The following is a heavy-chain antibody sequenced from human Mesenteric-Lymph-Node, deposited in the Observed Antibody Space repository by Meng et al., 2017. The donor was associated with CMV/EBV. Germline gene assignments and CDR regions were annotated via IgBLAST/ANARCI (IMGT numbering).Heavy chain of an antibody. Sequence: QVQVHQWGAGLLKPSETLFVTCAVYGGSFSGYYWNWIRQSPEKGLEWIGEINHSGSTTYNPSFTSRIIISVDTSTNQISLNMSSVTAADTAVYYCARGSSYDILTGYFDYWGQGALATVSS. V-gene: IGHV4-34*01. J-gene: IGHJ4*02. CDR1: GGSFSGYY. D-gene: IGHD3-9*01. CDR2: INHSGST. CDR3: ARGSSYDILTGYFDY.